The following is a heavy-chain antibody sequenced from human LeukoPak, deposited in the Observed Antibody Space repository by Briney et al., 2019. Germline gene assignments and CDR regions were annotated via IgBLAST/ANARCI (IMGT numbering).Heavy chain of an antibody. Sequence: GGSLRLSCAASGFIFSNYEMNWVRRAPGRGLEWVSYITRSGTTIYYADSVKVRFTISRDNAKNLLLLHMNSLRAEDTAVYYCARDFSDFWSGYQTFDYWGQGTLVTVSS. CDR2: ITRSGTTI. CDR1: GFIFSNYE. V-gene: IGHV3-48*03. CDR3: ARDFSDFWSGYQTFDY. J-gene: IGHJ4*02. D-gene: IGHD3-3*01.